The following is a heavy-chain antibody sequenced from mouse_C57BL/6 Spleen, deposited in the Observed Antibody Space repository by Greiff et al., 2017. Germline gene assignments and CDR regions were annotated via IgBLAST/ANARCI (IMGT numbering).Heavy chain of an antibody. Sequence: EVQLQQSGPELVKPGASVKISCKASGYSFTGYYMNWVKQSPEKSLEWIGEINPSTGGTTYNQKFKGKATLTVDKSSSTAYMQLKSLTSEDSAVYYCAREGSIVTVVAPNYFDYWGQGTTLTVSS. CDR3: AREGSIVTVVAPNYFDY. CDR2: INPSTGGT. V-gene: IGHV1-42*01. CDR1: GYSFTGYY. J-gene: IGHJ2*01. D-gene: IGHD1-1*01.